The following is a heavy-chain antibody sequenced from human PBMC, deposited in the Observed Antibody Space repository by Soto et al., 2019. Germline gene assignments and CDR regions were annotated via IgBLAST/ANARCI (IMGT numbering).Heavy chain of an antibody. CDR3: AREVLSGSYLFDY. V-gene: IGHV4-30-4*01. D-gene: IGHD1-26*01. CDR2: IYYSGST. Sequence: SETLSLTCTVSGGSISSGDYYWSWIRQPPGKGLEWIGYIYYSGSTYYNPSLKSRVTISVDTSKNQFSLKLSSVTAADTAVYYCAREVLSGSYLFDYWGHGTLVTVSS. CDR1: GGSISSGDYY. J-gene: IGHJ4*01.